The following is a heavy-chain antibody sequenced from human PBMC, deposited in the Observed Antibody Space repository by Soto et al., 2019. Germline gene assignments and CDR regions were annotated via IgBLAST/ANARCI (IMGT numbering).Heavy chain of an antibody. D-gene: IGHD2-15*01. CDR2: IYYSGST. CDR3: VWLYIRFVFDWIVP. CDR1: GGSISSYY. J-gene: IGHJ5*02. V-gene: IGHV4-59*01. Sequence: SETLSLTCTVSGGSISSYYWSWIRQPPGKGLEWIGYIYYSGSTNYNPSLKSRVTISVDTSKNQFSLKLSSVTAADTAVYYCVWLYIRFVFDWIVPRGQGPRVTLSS.